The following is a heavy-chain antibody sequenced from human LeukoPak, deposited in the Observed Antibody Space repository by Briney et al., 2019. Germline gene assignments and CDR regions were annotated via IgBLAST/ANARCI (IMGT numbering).Heavy chain of an antibody. CDR3: AKGRYGDYVN. Sequence: GGSLRLSCAASGFTFSYYGMHWVRQAPGKGLEWVAVIWYDGSNKYSADSVKGRFTISRDNSKNTLYLQMNSLRAEDTAVYYCAKGRYGDYVNRGQGTLVTVSS. CDR1: GFTFSYYG. D-gene: IGHD4-17*01. V-gene: IGHV3-33*06. CDR2: IWYDGSNK. J-gene: IGHJ4*02.